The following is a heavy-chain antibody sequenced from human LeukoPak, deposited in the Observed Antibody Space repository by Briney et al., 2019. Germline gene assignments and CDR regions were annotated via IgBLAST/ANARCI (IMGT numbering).Heavy chain of an antibody. CDR1: GGSISSYY. CDR2: SYYSGST. Sequence: SETLSLTCTVSGGSISSYYWSWIRQPPGKGLEWIGYSYYSGSTNYNPSLKSRVTISVDTSKNQFSLRLSSVTAADTAVYYCASPPYLVGATGGYAFDIWGQGTMVTVSS. D-gene: IGHD1-26*01. J-gene: IGHJ3*02. V-gene: IGHV4-59*01. CDR3: ASPPYLVGATGGYAFDI.